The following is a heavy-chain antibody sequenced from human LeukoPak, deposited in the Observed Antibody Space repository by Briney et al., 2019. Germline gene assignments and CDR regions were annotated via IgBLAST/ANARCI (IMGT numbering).Heavy chain of an antibody. V-gene: IGHV3-30-3*01. CDR3: ARARAFESRKVYGSGSSGWDFYY. Sequence: GGSLRLSCAASGFTFRSFVMHWVRQAPGKGLEWVAAISYEDGTNKYYADSVKGRFTISRDNSKTTLFLQMNSLRAEDTAVYYCARARAFESRKVYGSGSSGWDFYYWGQGTLVTVSS. D-gene: IGHD3-10*01. CDR2: ISYEDGTNK. CDR1: GFTFRSFV. J-gene: IGHJ4*02.